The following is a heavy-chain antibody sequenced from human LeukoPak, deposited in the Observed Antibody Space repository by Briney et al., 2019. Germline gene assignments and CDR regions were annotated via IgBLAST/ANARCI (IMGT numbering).Heavy chain of an antibody. Sequence: HSGGSLRLSCAASGLTFSTFAMIWVRQPPGKGLEWVSSIFPSGGEIHYADSVRGRFTISRDNSKSTLSLQMNSLRAEDTAVYYCARAPTFISSSWYRGDQADMRGRYYFDYWGQGTLVTVSS. CDR3: ARAPTFISSSWYRGDQADMRGRYYFDY. CDR2: IFPSGGEI. CDR1: GLTFSTFA. D-gene: IGHD6-13*01. V-gene: IGHV3-23*01. J-gene: IGHJ4*02.